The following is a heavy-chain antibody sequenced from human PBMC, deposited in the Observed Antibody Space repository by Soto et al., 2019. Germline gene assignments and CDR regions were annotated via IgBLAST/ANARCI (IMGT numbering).Heavy chain of an antibody. CDR3: ARGGDYGDYRVAFDI. Sequence: ASVKVSCKASGYTFTSYFIHWVRQAPGQGLEWMGIINPSGGSTSYAQNFQGRVTMTRDTSTSTVYMELSSLRSEYTAMYYCARGGDYGDYRVAFDIWGQGTMVTVSS. V-gene: IGHV1-46*03. D-gene: IGHD4-17*01. J-gene: IGHJ3*02. CDR2: INPSGGST. CDR1: GYTFTSYF.